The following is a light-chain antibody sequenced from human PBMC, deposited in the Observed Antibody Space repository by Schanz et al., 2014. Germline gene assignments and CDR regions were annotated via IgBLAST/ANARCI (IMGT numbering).Light chain of an antibody. Sequence: DIVMTQSPDSLAVSLGERATINCRSSQSVLYRSNNKNYLAWYQQKPGQPPKLLIYWASTRESGVPDRFSGSESGTDFTLTISSLQAEDVAVYYCQQYYSIPYTFGQGTKLEIK. CDR2: WAS. V-gene: IGKV4-1*01. CDR3: QQYYSIPYT. J-gene: IGKJ2*01. CDR1: QSVLYRSNNKNY.